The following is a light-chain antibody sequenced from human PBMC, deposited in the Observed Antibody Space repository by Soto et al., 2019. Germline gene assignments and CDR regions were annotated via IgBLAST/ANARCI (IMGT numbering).Light chain of an antibody. CDR3: QQRNNWPPIT. CDR1: QSVNNNY. CDR2: DAS. V-gene: IGKV3-11*01. J-gene: IGKJ5*01. Sequence: EIVLTQSPGTLSLSPGERATLSCRASQSVNNNYLAWYQQKPGQAPRLLIYDASNRATGVPARFSGSGSGTDFTLTISSLEPEDFALYYCQQRNNWPPITFGQGTRLEIK.